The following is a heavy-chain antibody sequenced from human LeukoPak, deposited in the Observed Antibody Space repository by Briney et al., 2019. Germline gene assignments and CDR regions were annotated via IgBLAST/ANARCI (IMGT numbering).Heavy chain of an antibody. CDR1: GYTFTGYY. CDR2: INPNSGGT. Sequence: ASVKVSCKASGYTFTGYYMHWVRQAPGQGLEWMGWINPNSGGTNYAQKFQGRVTMTRDTSISTAYMELSRLRSDDTAVYYCARQLGTTGGWFDPWGQGTLVTVSS. V-gene: IGHV1-2*02. CDR3: ARQLGTTGGWFDP. J-gene: IGHJ5*02. D-gene: IGHD1-1*01.